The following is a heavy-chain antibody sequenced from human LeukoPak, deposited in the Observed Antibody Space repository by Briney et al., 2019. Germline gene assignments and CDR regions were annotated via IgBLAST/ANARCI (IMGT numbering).Heavy chain of an antibody. CDR2: INSDGSST. CDR1: GFTFSSYW. J-gene: IGHJ4*02. D-gene: IGHD6-13*01. Sequence: GGFLRLSCAASGFTFSSYWMHWVRQAPGKGLVWVSRINSDGSSTSYADSVKGRFTISRDNAKNTLYLQMNSLRAEDTAVYYCARLPIAAAGNYWGQGTLVTVSS. V-gene: IGHV3-74*01. CDR3: ARLPIAAAGNY.